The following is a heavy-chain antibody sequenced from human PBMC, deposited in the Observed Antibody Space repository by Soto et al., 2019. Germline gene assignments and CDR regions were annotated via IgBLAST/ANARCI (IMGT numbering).Heavy chain of an antibody. CDR3: ARDRRITMVRGVIIPLDY. Sequence: GASVKVSCKASGYTFTSYGISWVRQAPGQGLEWMGWISAYNGNTNYAQKLQGRVTMTTDTSTSTAYMELRSLRSDDTAVYYCARDRRITMVRGVIIPLDYWGQGTLVTVSS. CDR2: ISAYNGNT. CDR1: GYTFTSYG. J-gene: IGHJ4*02. D-gene: IGHD3-10*01. V-gene: IGHV1-18*01.